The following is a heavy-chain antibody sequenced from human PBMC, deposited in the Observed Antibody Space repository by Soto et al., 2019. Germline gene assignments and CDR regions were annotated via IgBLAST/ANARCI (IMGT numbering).Heavy chain of an antibody. V-gene: IGHV3-23*01. Sequence: EVQLLESGGGLVQPGGSLRLSCAASGFTFSSYAMTWVRQAPGKGLKWVSSLSDSGGSTYYADSVKGRFTISRDNSKNTLYLQMNSLRPEDTALYYCVKDAYSGYGNFDYWGQGTLVTVSS. CDR3: VKDAYSGYGNFDY. J-gene: IGHJ4*02. D-gene: IGHD5-12*01. CDR1: GFTFSSYA. CDR2: LSDSGGST.